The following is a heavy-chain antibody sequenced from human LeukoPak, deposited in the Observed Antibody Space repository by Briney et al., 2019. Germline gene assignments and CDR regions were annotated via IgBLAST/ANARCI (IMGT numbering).Heavy chain of an antibody. J-gene: IGHJ4*02. CDR2: ISAYNGNT. V-gene: IGHV1-18*04. CDR3: ARDRAVVPAAMLVDY. Sequence: ASVKVSCKASGYTFTSYYMHWVRQAPGQGLEWMGWISAYNGNTNYAQKLQGRVTMTTDTSTSTAYMELRSLRSDDTAVYYCARDRAVVPAAMLVDYWGQGTLVTVSS. CDR1: GYTFTSYY. D-gene: IGHD2-2*01.